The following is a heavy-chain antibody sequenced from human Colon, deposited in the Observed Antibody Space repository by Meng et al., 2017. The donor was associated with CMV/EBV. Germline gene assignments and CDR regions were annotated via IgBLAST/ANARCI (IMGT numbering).Heavy chain of an antibody. J-gene: IGHJ4*02. Sequence: GESLKISCAASGFTLSGYSMHWVRQAPGKGLEWVSSISGTSTYIYYADSVKGRFTISRDNAKSSLFLQMNSLRAEDTAVYYCARGYSSSWSHEYFFDYWGQGTLVTVSS. V-gene: IGHV3-21*01. D-gene: IGHD6-13*01. CDR2: ISGTSTYI. CDR1: GFTLSGYS. CDR3: ARGYSSSWSHEYFFDY.